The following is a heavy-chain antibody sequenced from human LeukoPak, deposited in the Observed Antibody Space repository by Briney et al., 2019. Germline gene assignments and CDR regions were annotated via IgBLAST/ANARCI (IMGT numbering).Heavy chain of an antibody. D-gene: IGHD1-26*01. J-gene: IGHJ4*02. CDR1: GFTFSTYW. CDR2: INSDGSHT. Sequence: GGSLRLSCAASGFTFSTYWMHWVRQAPGKGLVWVSRINSDGSHTSYADSVKGRFTISRDNAKKTLYLQMNNLRAEDTAVYYCATGGGRSEYWGQGTLVTVSS. V-gene: IGHV3-74*01. CDR3: ATGGGRSEY.